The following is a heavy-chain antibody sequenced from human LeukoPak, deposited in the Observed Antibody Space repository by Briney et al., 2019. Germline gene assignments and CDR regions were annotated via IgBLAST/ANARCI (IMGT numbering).Heavy chain of an antibody. CDR3: ARVGGYSSSWNTRYYYYYYMDV. V-gene: IGHV4-39*07. D-gene: IGHD6-13*01. CDR2: IYYSGST. J-gene: IGHJ6*03. CDR1: GGSISSSSYY. Sequence: SETLSLTCTVSGGSISSSSYYWGWIRQPPGKGLEWIGSIYYSGSTYYNPSLKSRVTISVDTSKNQFSLKLSSVTAADTAVYYCARVGGYSSSWNTRYYYYYYMDVWGKGTTVTVSS.